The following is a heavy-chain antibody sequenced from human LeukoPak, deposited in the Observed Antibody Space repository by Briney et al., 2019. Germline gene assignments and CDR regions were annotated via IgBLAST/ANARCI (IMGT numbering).Heavy chain of an antibody. Sequence: GGSLRLSCAASGFTFSSYSMNWVRQAPGKGLEWVSSISSSSSYIYYADSVKGRFTISRDNAKNSLYLQMNSLRAEDTAVYYCARERLVVPTMVRGVRLDYWGQGTRVTVSS. CDR2: ISSSSSYI. CDR3: ARERLVVPTMVRGVRLDY. D-gene: IGHD3-10*01. J-gene: IGHJ4*02. V-gene: IGHV3-21*01. CDR1: GFTFSSYS.